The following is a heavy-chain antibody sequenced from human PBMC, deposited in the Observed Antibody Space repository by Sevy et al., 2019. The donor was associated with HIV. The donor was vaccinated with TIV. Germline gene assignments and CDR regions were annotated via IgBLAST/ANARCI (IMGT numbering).Heavy chain of an antibody. D-gene: IGHD3-10*01. CDR2: ISSISNYI. V-gene: IGHV3-21*01. J-gene: IGHJ6*02. CDR1: GFTFSDYN. Sequence: GGSLRLSCAASGFTFSDYNMNWVRQAPGKGLEWVSSISSISNYIYYADSVKGRFTISRDSAKNSLYLKMNSLRAEDTAVYYCARETSSFGEGIYYGMDVWGQGTTVTVSS. CDR3: ARETSSFGEGIYYGMDV.